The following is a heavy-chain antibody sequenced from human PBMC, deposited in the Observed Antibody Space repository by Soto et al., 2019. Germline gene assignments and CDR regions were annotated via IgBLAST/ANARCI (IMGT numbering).Heavy chain of an antibody. Sequence: SDTLYISCTVSGGSISSGGYYGSLIHQHPGKGLEWIGYIYYSGSTYYNPSLKSRVTISVDTSKNQFSLKLSSVTAADTAVYYCASSHGSSWYSFDYWGQGTLVTLYS. CDR2: IYYSGST. CDR1: GGSISSGGYY. V-gene: IGHV4-31*03. CDR3: ASSHGSSWYSFDY. D-gene: IGHD6-13*01. J-gene: IGHJ4*02.